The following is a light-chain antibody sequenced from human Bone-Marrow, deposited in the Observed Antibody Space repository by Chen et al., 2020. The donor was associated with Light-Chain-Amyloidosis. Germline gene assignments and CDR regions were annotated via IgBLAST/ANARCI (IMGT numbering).Light chain of an antibody. CDR1: KLGDRY. CDR3: QAWDSSTVI. CDR2: EDK. Sequence: SYELTQPPSVSVSPGQTASITCSGDKLGDRYTYWYQLNSGQSPVLVIYEDKKRPSGIPERFSGSNSGNTATLTISGTQPMDEADYYCQAWDSSTVIFGGGTKLTVL. V-gene: IGLV3-1*01. J-gene: IGLJ2*01.